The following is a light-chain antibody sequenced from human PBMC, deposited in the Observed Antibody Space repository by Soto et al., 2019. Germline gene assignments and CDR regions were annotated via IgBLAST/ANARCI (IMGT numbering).Light chain of an antibody. CDR2: VNSGGSH. J-gene: IGLJ7*01. CDR3: QTWGTGSAIVV. Sequence: QPVLTQSPSASASLGASVKLTCTLSSGHSNYAIAWHQQQPEKGPRYLMKVNSGGSHIKGDGIPDRFSGSSSGAERYLFISGLQSGDEADYYCQTWGTGSAIVVFGGGTQLTVL. CDR1: SGHSNYA. V-gene: IGLV4-69*01.